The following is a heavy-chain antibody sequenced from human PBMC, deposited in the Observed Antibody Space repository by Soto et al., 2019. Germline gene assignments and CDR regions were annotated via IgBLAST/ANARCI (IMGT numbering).Heavy chain of an antibody. Sequence: PGGSLRLSCGASGFTFNSFGMHWVRQAPGRGLEWVAVISYDGDNKYYTDSVKGRFTISRDNSKNTLHLEMNSLRAEDTAVYYCAKGIDTMVRVPFYYGMDVWGQGTTVTVSS. CDR1: GFTFNSFG. CDR3: AKGIDTMVRVPFYYGMDV. D-gene: IGHD3-10*01. V-gene: IGHV3-30*18. J-gene: IGHJ6*02. CDR2: ISYDGDNK.